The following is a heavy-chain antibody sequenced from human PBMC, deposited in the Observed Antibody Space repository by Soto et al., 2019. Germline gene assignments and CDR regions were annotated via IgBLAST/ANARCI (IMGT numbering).Heavy chain of an antibody. CDR2: IFYSGRT. J-gene: IGHJ3*01. D-gene: IGHD3-22*01. V-gene: IGHV4-31*03. CDR1: GGSISSGGFY. Sequence: PSETLSLTCTVSGGSISSGGFYWTWIRHRPGKGLEWIGYIFYSGRTYYNPSLKSRITISVDTSKNQFSLKLSSVTAADTAVYYCARDRDSDSRGDACAFWGQGTMVTVSS. CDR3: ARDRDSDSRGDACAF.